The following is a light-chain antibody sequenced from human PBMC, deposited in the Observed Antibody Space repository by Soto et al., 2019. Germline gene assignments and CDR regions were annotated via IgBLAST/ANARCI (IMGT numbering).Light chain of an antibody. CDR2: GAS. Sequence: ETVLTQSPATLSLSPGERATLSCRASQSVSSSLAWYQQKPGQAPRLLIYGASNGAAGIPARFSGTGSGTDFTLTISSLEPDDFAVYYCQQRYNWPLTFGGGTKVEIK. J-gene: IGKJ4*01. V-gene: IGKV3-11*01. CDR1: QSVSSS. CDR3: QQRYNWPLT.